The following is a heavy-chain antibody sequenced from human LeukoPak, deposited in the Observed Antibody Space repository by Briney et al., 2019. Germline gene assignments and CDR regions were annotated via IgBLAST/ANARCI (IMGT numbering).Heavy chain of an antibody. D-gene: IGHD1-1*01. CDR3: AGDLDMDV. CDR2: INPNSGGT. Sequence: GASVRVSCKASGYTISDYFMHWVRQAPGQGLEWMGWINPNSGGTNYAQKFQGRVTMTRDTSISTAYMELSRLRSDDTAVYYCAGDLDMDVWGQGTTVTVSS. CDR1: GYTISDYF. V-gene: IGHV1-2*02. J-gene: IGHJ6*02.